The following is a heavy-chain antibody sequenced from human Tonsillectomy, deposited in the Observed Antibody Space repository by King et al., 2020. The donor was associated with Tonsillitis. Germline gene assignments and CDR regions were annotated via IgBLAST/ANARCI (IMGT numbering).Heavy chain of an antibody. D-gene: IGHD3-16*01. V-gene: IGHV3-33*08. Sequence: VQLVESGGGVVPPGTSLRLSCAAAGFTLRSYGMLWVRRAPGKGLGGVAGIGYDGSNKYYADSVKGRFTISRDNSKNTLSLQMNSLRAEDMAVYYCARDSYARTFDYWGQGTLVTVSS. CDR3: ARDSYARTFDY. CDR1: GFTLRSYG. CDR2: IGYDGSNK. J-gene: IGHJ4*02.